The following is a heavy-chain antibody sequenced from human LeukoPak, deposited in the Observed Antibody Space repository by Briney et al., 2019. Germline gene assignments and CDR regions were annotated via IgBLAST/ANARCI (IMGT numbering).Heavy chain of an antibody. CDR1: GGSISSGDYY. D-gene: IGHD2-2*02. CDR2: IYTSGST. Sequence: SETLSLTCTVSGGSISSGDYYWSWIRQPAGKGLEWIGRIYTSGSTNYNPSLKSRVTISVDTSKNQFSLKLSSVTAADTAVYYCAREYTPVDAFDIWGQGTMVTVSS. V-gene: IGHV4-61*02. J-gene: IGHJ3*02. CDR3: AREYTPVDAFDI.